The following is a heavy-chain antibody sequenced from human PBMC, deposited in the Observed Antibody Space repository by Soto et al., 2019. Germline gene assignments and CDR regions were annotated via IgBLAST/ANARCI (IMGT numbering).Heavy chain of an antibody. Sequence: QMQLVQSGPEVKKPGTSVKVSCKASGFTFTSSAVQWVRQARGQRLEWIGWIVVGSGNTNYAQKFQERVTITRDMSTSTAYMELSSLRSEDTAVYYCAADTGYSSGWYFLHHYYHYYGMDVWGQGTTVTVSS. CDR3: AADTGYSSGWYFLHHYYHYYGMDV. V-gene: IGHV1-58*01. CDR2: IVVGSGNT. CDR1: GFTFTSSA. J-gene: IGHJ6*02. D-gene: IGHD6-19*01.